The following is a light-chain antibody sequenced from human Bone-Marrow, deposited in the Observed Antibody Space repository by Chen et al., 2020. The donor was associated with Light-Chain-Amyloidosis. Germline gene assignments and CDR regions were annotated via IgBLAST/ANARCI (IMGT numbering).Light chain of an antibody. J-gene: IGLJ3*02. CDR1: NSGTTS. CDR2: DDS. CDR3: QVWDRSSDRPV. Sequence: SYVLTQPSLATVAPGQTATIACGGNNSGTTSGHGYQQTPGQAPLLVVYDDSDRPSGIPERLSGSNSGNTATLTISRVEAGDEADYYCQVWDRSSDRPVFGGGTKLTVL. V-gene: IGLV3-21*02.